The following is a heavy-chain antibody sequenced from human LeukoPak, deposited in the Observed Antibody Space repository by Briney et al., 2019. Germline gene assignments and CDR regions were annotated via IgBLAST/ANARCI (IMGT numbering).Heavy chain of an antibody. CDR1: GSTFSSYS. V-gene: IGHV3-48*01. CDR3: AREGWFRYYYYYMDV. CDR2: ISSSSSTI. Sequence: GGSLRLSCAASGSTFSSYSMNWVRQAPGKGLEWVSYISSSSSTIYYADSVKGRFTISRDNAKNSLYLQMNSLRAEDTAVYYCAREGWFRYYYYYMDVWGKGTTVTVSS. D-gene: IGHD3-10*01. J-gene: IGHJ6*03.